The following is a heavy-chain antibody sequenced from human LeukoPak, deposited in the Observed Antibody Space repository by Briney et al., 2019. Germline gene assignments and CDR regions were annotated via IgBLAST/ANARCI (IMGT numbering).Heavy chain of an antibody. CDR1: GFTFSSYS. Sequence: GGSLRLSCAASGFTFSSYSMNWVRQAPGKGLEWVSSISSSSSSYIYYADSVKGRFTISRDNAKNSLYLQMNSLRAEDTAVYYCATLTLFSTFQEYYFDYWGQGTLVTVSS. J-gene: IGHJ4*02. CDR3: ATLTLFSTFQEYYFDY. CDR2: ISSSSSSYI. V-gene: IGHV3-21*01. D-gene: IGHD2-21*01.